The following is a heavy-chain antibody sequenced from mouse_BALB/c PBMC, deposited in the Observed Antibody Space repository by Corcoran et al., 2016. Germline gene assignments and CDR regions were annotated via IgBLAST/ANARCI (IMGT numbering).Heavy chain of an antibody. CDR3: ARRGLDGYYWFAY. D-gene: IGHD2-3*01. CDR2: INPYNDGT. J-gene: IGHJ3*01. V-gene: IGHV1S136*01. CDR1: GYTFTSYV. Sequence: EVQLQQSGPELVKPGASVKMSCKASGYTFTSYVMHWVKQKPGQGLEWIGYINPYNDGTKYNEKFKGKATLTSDKSSSTAYMGLSSLTSEDSAVYYCARRGLDGYYWFAYWGQGTLVTVSA.